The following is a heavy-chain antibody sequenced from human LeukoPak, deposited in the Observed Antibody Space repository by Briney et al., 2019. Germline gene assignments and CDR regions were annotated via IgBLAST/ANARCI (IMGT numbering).Heavy chain of an antibody. V-gene: IGHV1-69*06. J-gene: IGHJ4*02. Sequence: SVKVSCKASGGTFSGYAISWVRQAPGQGLEWMGGIIPIFGTANYAQKFQGRVTITADKSTSTAYMEPSSLRSEDTAVYYCARGGYSSGWYGALYYWGQGTLVTVPS. CDR2: IIPIFGTA. D-gene: IGHD6-19*01. CDR3: ARGGYSSGWYGALYY. CDR1: GGTFSGYA.